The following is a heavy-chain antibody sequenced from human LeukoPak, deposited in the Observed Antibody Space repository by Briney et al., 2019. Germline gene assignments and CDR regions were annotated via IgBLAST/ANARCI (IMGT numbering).Heavy chain of an antibody. CDR2: IGTAGDT. CDR3: ARVAKERVGGVYYFDY. Sequence: PGGSLRLPCAASGFTFSDYDMHWVRQPTGKGLEWAAAIGTAGDTYYTGSVKGRSTISRENAKNSLYLQMNSLRAGDTAVYYCARVAKERVGGVYYFDYWGQGTLVTVSS. D-gene: IGHD1-1*01. V-gene: IGHV3-13*01. CDR1: GFTFSDYD. J-gene: IGHJ4*02.